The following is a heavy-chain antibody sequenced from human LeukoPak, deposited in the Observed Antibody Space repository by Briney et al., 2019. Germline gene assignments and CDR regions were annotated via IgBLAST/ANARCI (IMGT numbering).Heavy chain of an antibody. V-gene: IGHV3-66*01. J-gene: IGHJ4*02. CDR2: IYSGGST. CDR3: AGYVWGSYRYTEFDY. Sequence: PGGSLRLSCAASGFTVSSNYMSWVRQAPGKGLEWVSVIYSGGSTYYADSVNGRFTISRDKSKNTLYLQMNSLRAEDTAVYYCAGYVWGSYRYTEFDYWGQGTLVTVSS. D-gene: IGHD3-16*02. CDR1: GFTVSSNY.